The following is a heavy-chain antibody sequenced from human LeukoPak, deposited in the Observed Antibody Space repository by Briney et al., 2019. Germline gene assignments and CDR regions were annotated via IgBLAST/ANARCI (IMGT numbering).Heavy chain of an antibody. Sequence: ASVKVSCKASGYTFTGYYTHWVRQAPGQGLEWMGWINPNSGGTNYAQKFQGRVTMTRDTSISTAYMELSRLRSDDTAVYYCARKSSSSVAFDIWGQGTMVTVSS. CDR3: ARKSSSSVAFDI. V-gene: IGHV1-2*02. CDR1: GYTFTGYY. CDR2: INPNSGGT. D-gene: IGHD6-6*01. J-gene: IGHJ3*02.